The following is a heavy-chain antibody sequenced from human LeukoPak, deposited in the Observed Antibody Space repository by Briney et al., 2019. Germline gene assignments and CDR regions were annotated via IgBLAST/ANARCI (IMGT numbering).Heavy chain of an antibody. Sequence: PGGSLRLSCAASGFTFSSYSMNWVRQAPGKGLEWVSYVSSSSSTIYYADSVKGRFTISRDNAKNSLYLQMNSLRAEDTALYYCAKARGYFGYYFDYWGQGTLVTVSS. CDR1: GFTFSSYS. V-gene: IGHV3-48*01. CDR3: AKARGYFGYYFDY. D-gene: IGHD3-22*01. CDR2: VSSSSSTI. J-gene: IGHJ4*02.